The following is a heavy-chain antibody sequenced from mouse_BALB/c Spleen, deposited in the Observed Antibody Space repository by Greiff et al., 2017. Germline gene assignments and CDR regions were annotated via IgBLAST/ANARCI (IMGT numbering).Heavy chain of an antibody. CDR1: GYTFTDYA. Sequence: VQVVESGAELVRPGVSVKISCKGSGYTFTDYAMHWVKQSHAKSLEWIGVISTYYGDASYNQKFKGKATMTVDKSSSTAYMELARLTSEDSAIYYCARSDRYDQGAMDYWGQGTSVTVSS. CDR3: ARSDRYDQGAMDY. D-gene: IGHD2-14*01. CDR2: ISTYYGDA. J-gene: IGHJ4*01. V-gene: IGHV1S137*01.